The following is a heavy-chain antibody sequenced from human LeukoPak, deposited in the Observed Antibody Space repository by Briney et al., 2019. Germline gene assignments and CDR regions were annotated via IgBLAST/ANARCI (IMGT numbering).Heavy chain of an antibody. J-gene: IGHJ4*02. CDR3: ARSYDFWSGYASLGN. Sequence: ASVKVSCKASGYTFTGYFIHWVRQAPGQGLEGMGWINPNSGGTNYAQKFQGRVTMTRDTSISTAYMELSRLRSDDTAVYYCARSYDFWSGYASLGNWGQGTLVTVSS. CDR2: INPNSGGT. CDR1: GYTFTGYF. D-gene: IGHD3-3*01. V-gene: IGHV1-2*02.